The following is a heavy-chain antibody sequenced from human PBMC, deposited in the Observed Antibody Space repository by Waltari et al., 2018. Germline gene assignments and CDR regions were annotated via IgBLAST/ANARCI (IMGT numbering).Heavy chain of an antibody. V-gene: IGHV4-59*11. J-gene: IGHJ3*02. CDR2: SYYSGST. D-gene: IGHD6-25*01. Sequence: QVQLQESGPGLVKPSETLSLTCTVSGGSISSHYWSWIRQPPGKGLAWLGYSYYSGSTNNNPSLKSRVTISVDTSKNQFSLKLSSVTAADTAVYYCAKSGYDAFDIWGQGTMVTVSS. CDR3: AKSGYDAFDI. CDR1: GGSISSHY.